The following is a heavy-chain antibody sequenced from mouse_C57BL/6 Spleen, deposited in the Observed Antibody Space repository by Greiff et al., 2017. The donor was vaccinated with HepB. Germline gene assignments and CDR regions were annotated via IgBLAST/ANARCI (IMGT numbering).Heavy chain of an antibody. CDR3: ARRGDYIYAMDY. V-gene: IGHV5-12*01. CDR1: GFTFSDYY. D-gene: IGHD2-4*01. CDR2: ISNGGGST. J-gene: IGHJ4*01. Sequence: EVKLVESGGGLVQPGGSLKLSCAASGFTFSDYYMYWVRQTPEKRLEWVAYISNGGGSTYYPDTVKGRFTISRDNAKNTLYLQMSRLKSEDTAMYYCARRGDYIYAMDYWGQGTSVTVSS.